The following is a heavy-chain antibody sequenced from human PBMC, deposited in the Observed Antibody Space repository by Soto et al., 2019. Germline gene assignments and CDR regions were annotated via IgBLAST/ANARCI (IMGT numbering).Heavy chain of an antibody. CDR1: GGSLTSGGYY. Sequence: SETLSLTCSVSGGSLTSGGYYLSRVRQHPGKDLERVGSIHYNGDTDFSTYPRSRISISLDTSEGQFSLNLWVVTAVDMAVYYCSRLRIATNTYKWFDPWGQGTLVTVSS. J-gene: IGHJ5*02. D-gene: IGHD1-26*01. V-gene: IGHV4-31*03. CDR3: SRLRIATNTYKWFDP. CDR2: IHYNGDT.